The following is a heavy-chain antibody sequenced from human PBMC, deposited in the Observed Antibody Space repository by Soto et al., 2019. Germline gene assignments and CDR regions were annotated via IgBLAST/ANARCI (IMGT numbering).Heavy chain of an antibody. V-gene: IGHV3-7*01. CDR2: IKQDGSEK. D-gene: IGHD1-26*01. CDR1: GFTFSSYW. J-gene: IGHJ4*02. CDR3: ACGRRDLDY. Sequence: GGSLSHSCAASGFTFSSYWMSWVRQAPGKGLEWVANIKQDGSEKYYVDSVKGRFTISRDNAKNSLYLQMNSLRAEDTAVYYCACGRRDLDYWGQGTLVTVSS.